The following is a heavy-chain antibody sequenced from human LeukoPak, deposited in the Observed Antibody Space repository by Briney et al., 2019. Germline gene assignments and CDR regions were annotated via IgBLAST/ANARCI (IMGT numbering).Heavy chain of an antibody. CDR3: ARRLTQYDCFDP. D-gene: IGHD2-2*01. V-gene: IGHV6-1*01. CDR2: TYYRPTWYN. Sequence: SQTLSLTCAISGDTVSSNSVTWNWIRQSPSRGLEWLGRTYYRPTWYNDYAVSVRGRITVNPDTSKNQFSLHLNSVTPEDTAVYYCARRLTQYDCFDPWGQGILVTVSS. J-gene: IGHJ5*02. CDR1: GDTVSSNSVT.